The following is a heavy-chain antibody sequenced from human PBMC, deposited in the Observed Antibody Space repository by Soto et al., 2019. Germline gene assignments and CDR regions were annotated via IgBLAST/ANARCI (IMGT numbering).Heavy chain of an antibody. J-gene: IGHJ6*04. D-gene: IGHD1-26*01. V-gene: IGHV1-69*01. CDR3: ARVGQITNYGMAV. CDR1: GGTFSSYP. Sequence: QVQLVQSGAEVKKPGSSVKVSCEASGGTFSSYPINWVRQAPGHGLEWMGGIIPFFGTSNYAQKVQGRVTITADDSTSTADMELRSLRSEDTAVYYCARVGQITNYGMAVCGKGTTVTVAA. CDR2: IIPFFGTS.